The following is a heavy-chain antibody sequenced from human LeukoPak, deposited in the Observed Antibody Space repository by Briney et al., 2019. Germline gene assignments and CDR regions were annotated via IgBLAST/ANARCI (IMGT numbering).Heavy chain of an antibody. D-gene: IGHD7-27*01. Sequence: SETLSLTCAVSGGSISSYYWSWIRQPPGKGLEWIGYIYYSGSTNYNPSLKSRVTISVDTSKNQFSLKLSSVTAADTAVYYCAREITLGSFDYWGQGTLVTVSS. CDR3: AREITLGSFDY. CDR1: GGSISSYY. CDR2: IYYSGST. J-gene: IGHJ4*02. V-gene: IGHV4-59*01.